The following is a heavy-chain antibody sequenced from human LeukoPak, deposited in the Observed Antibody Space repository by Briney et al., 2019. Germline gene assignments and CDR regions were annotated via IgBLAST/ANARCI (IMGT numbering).Heavy chain of an antibody. CDR3: ASLRRGELYSLGY. D-gene: IGHD3-16*01. J-gene: IGHJ4*02. CDR1: GGSFSGYY. CDR2: INHSGST. Sequence: SETLSLTCGVYGGSFSGYYWSWIRQPPGKGLEWIGEINHSGSTNYNPSLKSRVTISVDTSKNQFSLKLSSVTAADTAVYYCASLRRGELYSLGYWGQGTLVTVSS. V-gene: IGHV4-34*01.